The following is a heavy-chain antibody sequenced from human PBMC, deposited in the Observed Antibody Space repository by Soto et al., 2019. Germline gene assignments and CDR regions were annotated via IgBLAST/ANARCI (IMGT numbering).Heavy chain of an antibody. V-gene: IGHV1-69*01. CDR2: IIPIFGTA. Sequence: QVQLVQSGAEVQKPGSSVKVSCKASGGTFSSYAISWVRQAPGQGLEWMGGIIPIFGTANYAQKFQGRVRSTADDSTSTGDWVIRSLRSEDTVVYYCARIGYPFDSSRYYYFDVWRQGTLVTV. CDR1: GGTFSSYA. J-gene: IGHJ4*02. D-gene: IGHD3-22*01. CDR3: ARIGYPFDSSRYYYFDV.